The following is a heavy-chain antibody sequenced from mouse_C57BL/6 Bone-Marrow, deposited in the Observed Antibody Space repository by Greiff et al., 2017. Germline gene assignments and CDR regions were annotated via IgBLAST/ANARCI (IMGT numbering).Heavy chain of an antibody. CDR1: GYTFTDHT. CDR3: ARSKISYYSNYVAMDY. D-gene: IGHD2-5*01. Sequence: VQLQQSDAELVKPGASVKISCKASGYTFTDHTIHWMKQRPEQGLEWIGYIYPRDGSTKYNEKFKGKATLTADKSSSTAYMQLNSLTSEDSAVYFCARSKISYYSNYVAMDYWGQGTSVTVSS. V-gene: IGHV1-78*01. CDR2: IYPRDGST. J-gene: IGHJ4*01.